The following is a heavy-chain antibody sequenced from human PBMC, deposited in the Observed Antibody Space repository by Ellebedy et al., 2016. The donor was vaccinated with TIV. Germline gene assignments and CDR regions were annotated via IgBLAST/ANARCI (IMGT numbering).Heavy chain of an antibody. J-gene: IGHJ4*02. V-gene: IGHV4-59*01. D-gene: IGHD1-7*01. CDR1: GGSISSYY. CDR3: VRDRNYFFDF. Sequence: SETLSLXCTVSGGSISSYYWSWIRQPPGKGLEWIGYIYYSGSTNYNPSLKSRVTISVDTSKNQFSLKLSSVTAADSAVYYCVRDRNYFFDFWGQGARVTVSS. CDR2: IYYSGST.